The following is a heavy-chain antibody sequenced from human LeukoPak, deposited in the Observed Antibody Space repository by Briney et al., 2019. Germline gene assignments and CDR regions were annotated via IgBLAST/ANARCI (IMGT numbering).Heavy chain of an antibody. D-gene: IGHD6-13*01. Sequence: GSVKVPCKASGYTFTSYGISWVRQAPGQGLEWMGWISAYNGNTNYAQKPQGRVTMTTDTSTSTAYMELRSLRSDDPAVYYCARDRNLGAAAGTRNDYWGQGTLVTVSS. CDR2: ISAYNGNT. V-gene: IGHV1-18*01. CDR1: GYTFTSYG. CDR3: ARDRNLGAAAGTRNDY. J-gene: IGHJ4*02.